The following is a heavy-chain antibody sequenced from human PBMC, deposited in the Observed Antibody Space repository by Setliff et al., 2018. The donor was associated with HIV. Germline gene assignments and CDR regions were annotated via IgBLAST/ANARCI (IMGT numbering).Heavy chain of an antibody. J-gene: IGHJ3*02. V-gene: IGHV4-59*01. CDR1: DGSFSSDY. Sequence: SETLSLTCTVSDGSFSSDYWTWIRQTPGKGLEWIGYIYYSGSTKYNPSLTSRVTISVDTSKNHFSLKLTSGTAADTAVYYCARAEMATIVAFDIWGQGTMVTVSS. CDR2: IYYSGST. CDR3: ARAEMATIVAFDI. D-gene: IGHD5-12*01.